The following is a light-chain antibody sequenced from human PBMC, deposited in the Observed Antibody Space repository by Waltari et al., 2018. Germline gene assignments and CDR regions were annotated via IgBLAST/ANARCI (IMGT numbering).Light chain of an antibody. J-gene: IGLJ2*01. V-gene: IGLV2-8*01. CDR2: EVS. Sequence: QSALTQPPSASGSPGQSVTISCTGTSSDVGGYHYVPWYQQHPGKAPQLMIYEVSKRPSGVPDRFSGSKSGNTASLTVSGLQAEDEADYYCSSYAGRNNLVFGGGTKLTVL. CDR1: SSDVGGYHY. CDR3: SSYAGRNNLV.